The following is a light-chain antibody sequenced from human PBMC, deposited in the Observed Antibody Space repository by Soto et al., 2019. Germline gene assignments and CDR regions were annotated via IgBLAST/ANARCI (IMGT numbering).Light chain of an antibody. CDR3: NATADNGPHV. V-gene: IGLV2-8*01. J-gene: IGLJ1*01. CDR1: SNDVGHSSF. Sequence: QSALTQPPSASGSPGQSVTISCTGNSNDVGHSSFISWYQPHPGKGPKLIIYEVSKRPSGVPDRFSGSKSGNTASLSVSGHQDEDEAYYFCNATADNGPHVFGTGTKLSFL. CDR2: EVS.